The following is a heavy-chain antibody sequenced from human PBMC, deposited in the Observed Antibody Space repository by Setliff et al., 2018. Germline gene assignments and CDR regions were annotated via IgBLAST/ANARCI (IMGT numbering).Heavy chain of an antibody. CDR3: ARGKTFFGAFIRAFDI. J-gene: IGHJ3*02. V-gene: IGHV4-61*09. CDR1: GGSISSGSYY. Sequence: LSLTCTVSGGSISSGSYYWSWIRQPAGKGLEWIGHIYTSGSTNYNPSLKSRVTISVDTSKNQFSLKLSSVTAADTAVYHCARGKTFFGAFIRAFDIWGQGRMVTVSS. CDR2: IYTSGST. D-gene: IGHD3-3*01.